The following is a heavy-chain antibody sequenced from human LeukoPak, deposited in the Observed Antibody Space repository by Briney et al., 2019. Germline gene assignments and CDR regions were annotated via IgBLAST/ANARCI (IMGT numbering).Heavy chain of an antibody. CDR2: IDYRGST. V-gene: IGHV4-59*08. CDR3: ARLPRGTQPPDYCQN. D-gene: IGHD1-1*01. CDR1: GGSMNKYY. J-gene: IGHJ1*01. Sequence: KPSETLSLTCTVSGGSMNKYYWSWIRQPPGKVMDYIGSIDYRGSTKYNTALKGRVTISVDQSKNQCSLKLSAATVGDTAVYFCARLPRGTQPPDYCQNWGQGTVVTVSS.